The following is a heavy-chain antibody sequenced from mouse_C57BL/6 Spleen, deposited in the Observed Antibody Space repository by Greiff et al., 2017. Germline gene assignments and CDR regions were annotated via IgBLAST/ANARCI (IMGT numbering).Heavy chain of an antibody. D-gene: IGHD2-5*01. CDR2: IDPSDSET. J-gene: IGHJ2*01. V-gene: IGHV1-52*01. CDR1: GYTFTSYW. CDR3: ARSRSNYDYFDY. Sequence: QVQLQQPGAELVRPGSSVKLSCKASGYTFTSYWMHWVKQRPIQGLEWIGNIDPSDSETHYNQKFKDKATLTVDKSSSTAYMQLSSLTSEDSAVYYCARSRSNYDYFDYWGQGTTLTVSS.